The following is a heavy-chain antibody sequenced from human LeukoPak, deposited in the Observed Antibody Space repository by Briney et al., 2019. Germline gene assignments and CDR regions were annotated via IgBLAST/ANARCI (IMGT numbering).Heavy chain of an antibody. CDR3: ARARVTRRNYYYYYMDV. CDR1: GYTFTSYD. J-gene: IGHJ6*03. CDR2: MNPNSGNT. V-gene: IGHV1-8*03. Sequence: ASVKVSCKASGYTFTSYDINWVRRATGQGLEWMGWMNPNSGNTGYTQKFQGRVTITRNTSISTAYMELSSLRSEDTAVYYCARARVTRRNYYYYYMDVWDKGTTVTVSS.